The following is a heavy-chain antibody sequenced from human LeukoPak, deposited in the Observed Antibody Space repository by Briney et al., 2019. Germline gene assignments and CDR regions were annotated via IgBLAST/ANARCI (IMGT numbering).Heavy chain of an antibody. CDR1: GFTFSTYW. D-gene: IGHD6-6*01. J-gene: IGHJ4*02. Sequence: GGSLRLSCAVSGFTFSTYWMRWVRQAPGKGLEWVANIKQDGSEKYYVDSVKGRFTISRDNAKNSLYLQMNSLRAEDTAVYYCARDVHSSRGLINYWGQGTLVTVSS. V-gene: IGHV3-7*01. CDR2: IKQDGSEK. CDR3: ARDVHSSRGLINY.